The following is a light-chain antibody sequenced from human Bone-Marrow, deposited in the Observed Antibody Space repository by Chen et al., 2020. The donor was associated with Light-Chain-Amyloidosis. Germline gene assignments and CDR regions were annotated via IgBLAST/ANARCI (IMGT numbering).Light chain of an antibody. CDR3: SSYTITNTLV. Sequence: QSALTHPASVSGSPGQSITNSCTGTSSDVGGDNHVSWYQQHPDKAPKLMIYEVTNRPSWVPDRFSGSKSDNTASLTISGLQTEDEADYFCSSYTITNTLVFGSGTRVTVL. J-gene: IGLJ1*01. V-gene: IGLV2-14*01. CDR1: SSDVGGDNH. CDR2: EVT.